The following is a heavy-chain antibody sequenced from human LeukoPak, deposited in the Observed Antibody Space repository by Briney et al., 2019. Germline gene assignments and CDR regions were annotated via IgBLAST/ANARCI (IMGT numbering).Heavy chain of an antibody. CDR1: GGSISSYY. Sequence: PSETLSLTCTVSGGSISSYYWSWMRQPPWKGLEWVSYIYYTGSTDYNPSLKSRVTISVDTSKNQFSLKLSSVTAADTAVYYCAKGIWFGEFNFDYWGQGTLVTVSS. V-gene: IGHV4-59*08. D-gene: IGHD3-10*01. CDR2: IYYTGST. J-gene: IGHJ4*02. CDR3: AKGIWFGEFNFDY.